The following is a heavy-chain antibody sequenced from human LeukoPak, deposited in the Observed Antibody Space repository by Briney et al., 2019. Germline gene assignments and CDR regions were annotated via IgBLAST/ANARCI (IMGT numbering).Heavy chain of an antibody. CDR2: ISSTSTTI. CDR3: ARDLMIRGAYGMDV. D-gene: IGHD3-10*01. CDR1: GFTFSSYS. V-gene: IGHV3-48*02. J-gene: IGHJ6*02. Sequence: PGGSLRLSCAASGFTFSSYSMNWVRQAPGKGLEWVSYISSTSTTIYYADSVKGRFTISRDNAKNSLYLQMNSLRDEGTAVYYCARDLMIRGAYGMDVWGQGTTVTVSS.